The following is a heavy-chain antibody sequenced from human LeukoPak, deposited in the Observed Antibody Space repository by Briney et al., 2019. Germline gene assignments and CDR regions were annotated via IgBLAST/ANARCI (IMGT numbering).Heavy chain of an antibody. CDR1: EYTFTGYY. CDR2: INPNSGGT. D-gene: IGHD3-22*01. V-gene: IGHV1-2*02. Sequence: ASVKVSCKASEYTFTGYYMHWVRQAPGQGLEWMGWINPNSGGTNYAQKFQGRVTMTRDTSIGTAYMELSRLRSDDTAVYYCARGGGSRYYDSSGYYYSWFDPWGQGTLVTVSS. J-gene: IGHJ5*02. CDR3: ARGGGSRYYDSSGYYYSWFDP.